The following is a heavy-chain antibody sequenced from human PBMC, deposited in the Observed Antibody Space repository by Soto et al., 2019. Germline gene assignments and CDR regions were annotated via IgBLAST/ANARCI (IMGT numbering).Heavy chain of an antibody. CDR3: ARDDMITFGGVIVRGFGMDV. CDR2: ISAYNGNT. V-gene: IGHV1-18*01. J-gene: IGHJ6*02. Sequence: QVQLVQSGAEVKKPGASVKVSCKASGYTFTSYGISWVRQAPGQGLEWMGWISAYNGNTNYAQKLQGRVTMTTDTSTSTAYMELGSLRSDDTAVYYCARDDMITFGGVIVRGFGMDVWGQGTTVTVSS. CDR1: GYTFTSYG. D-gene: IGHD3-16*02.